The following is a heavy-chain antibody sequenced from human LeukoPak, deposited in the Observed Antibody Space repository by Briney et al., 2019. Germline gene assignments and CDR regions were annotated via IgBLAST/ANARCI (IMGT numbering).Heavy chain of an antibody. D-gene: IGHD3-3*01. CDR1: GGTFSSYA. CDR3: ARPNLTYYDFWSGYSDSLDAFDI. J-gene: IGHJ3*02. CDR2: IIPIFGTA. Sequence: GASVKVSCKASGGTFSSYAISWVRQAPGQGLEWMGGIIPIFGTANYAQKFQGRVTITADESTSTAYMELSSLRSEDTAVYYCARPNLTYYDFWSGYSDSLDAFDIWGQGTMVTVSS. V-gene: IGHV1-69*13.